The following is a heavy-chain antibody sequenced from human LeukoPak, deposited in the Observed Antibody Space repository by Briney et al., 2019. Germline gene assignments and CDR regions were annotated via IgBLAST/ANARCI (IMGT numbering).Heavy chain of an antibody. Sequence: PGGSLTLSCAASGFSDSSNYMSWVRQAPGKGLEWVSVLYSSGYSKYADSVKGRFSISRDNSENTLSLQMNSLRAEDTAVYYCAKDGLTVEWEPRDDAFDIWGQGTMVTVSS. V-gene: IGHV3-66*01. CDR1: GFSDSSNY. D-gene: IGHD1-26*01. J-gene: IGHJ3*02. CDR2: LYSSGYS. CDR3: AKDGLTVEWEPRDDAFDI.